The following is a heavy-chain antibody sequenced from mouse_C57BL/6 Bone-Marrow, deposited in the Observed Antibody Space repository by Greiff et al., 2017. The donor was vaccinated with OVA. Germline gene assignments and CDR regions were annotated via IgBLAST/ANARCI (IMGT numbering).Heavy chain of an antibody. CDR3: AIDSSGYLSWFAY. CDR1: GYTFTSYW. V-gene: IGHV1-64*01. J-gene: IGHJ3*01. Sequence: QVQLQQPGAELVKPGASVKLSCKASGYTFTSYWMHWVKQRPGQGLEWIGMIHPNSGSTNYNEKFKSKATLTVDKSSSTAYMQLSILTSEDSAVYYCAIDSSGYLSWFAYWGQGTLVTVSA. D-gene: IGHD3-2*02. CDR2: IHPNSGST.